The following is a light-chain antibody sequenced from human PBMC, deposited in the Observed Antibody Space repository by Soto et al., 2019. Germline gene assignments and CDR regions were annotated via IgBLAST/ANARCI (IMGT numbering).Light chain of an antibody. Sequence: DIQMTQSPSSLSAFVGDRVSITCRASQSINNYLNWYQQKPGKAPKLLIHAASSLQSGVPLRFSGSGSGTDFTLTISNLQPEHFATYFCQQSFSTPMYTFGQGTKLEIK. V-gene: IGKV1-39*01. J-gene: IGKJ2*01. CDR2: AAS. CDR3: QQSFSTPMYT. CDR1: QSINNY.